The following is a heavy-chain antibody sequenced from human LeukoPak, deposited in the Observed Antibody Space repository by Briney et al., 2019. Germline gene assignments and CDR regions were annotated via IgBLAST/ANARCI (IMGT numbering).Heavy chain of an antibody. J-gene: IGHJ6*02. V-gene: IGHV4-4*02. CDR3: ARVRVDIDYYYGMDV. CDR1: GGSMSCSNG. CDR2: IYHSGST. D-gene: IGHD5-12*01. Sequence: LSLTCAVPGGSMSCSNGGMRFGRPPGLRREWMGGIYHSGSTNYTPSLKSRVTISVDKSKNQFSLKLSSVTAADTAVYYCARVRVDIDYYYGMDVWGQGTTVTVSS.